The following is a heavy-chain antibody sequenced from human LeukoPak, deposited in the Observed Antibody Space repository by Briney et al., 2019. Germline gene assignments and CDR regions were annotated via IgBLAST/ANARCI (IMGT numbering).Heavy chain of an antibody. V-gene: IGHV1-18*01. CDR3: ARSNPLMMVVTIGFDD. CDR2: ISAYNGNT. Sequence: ASVKVSCKASGCTFTSYGISWVRQAPGQGLEWMGWISAYNGNTNYAQKLQGRVTMTTDTSTSTAYMELRSLRSDDTAVYYGARSNPLMMVVTIGFDDSGQRTLVTVSS. CDR1: GCTFTSYG. D-gene: IGHD3-22*01. J-gene: IGHJ4*02.